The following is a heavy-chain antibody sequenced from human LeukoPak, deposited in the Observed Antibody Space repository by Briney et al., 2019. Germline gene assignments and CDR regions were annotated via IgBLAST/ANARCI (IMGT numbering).Heavy chain of an antibody. J-gene: IGHJ4*02. D-gene: IGHD3-22*01. CDR2: ISSSGSTI. CDR1: GFTFSSYE. V-gene: IGHV3-48*03. CDR3: TTDRYSQDYYDSSGYYYPYNY. Sequence: GGSLRLSCAASGFTFSSYEMNWVRQAPGKGLEWVSYISSSGSTIYYADSVKGRFTISRDNAKNSLYLQMNSLKTEDTAVYYCTTDRYSQDYYDSSGYYYPYNYWGQGTLVTVSS.